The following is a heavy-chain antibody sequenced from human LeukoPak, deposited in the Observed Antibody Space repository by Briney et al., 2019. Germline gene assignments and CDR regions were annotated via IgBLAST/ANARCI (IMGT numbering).Heavy chain of an antibody. Sequence: GASVKVSCKASGGTFTSYGISWVRQAPGQGLEWMGWISAYNGNTNYAQKLQGRVTMTTDTSTSTAYMELRSLRSDDTAVYYCARAYCSSTSCYRWFDPWGQGTLVTVSS. CDR3: ARAYCSSTSCYRWFDP. CDR2: ISAYNGNT. V-gene: IGHV1-18*01. J-gene: IGHJ5*02. D-gene: IGHD2-2*01. CDR1: GGTFTSYG.